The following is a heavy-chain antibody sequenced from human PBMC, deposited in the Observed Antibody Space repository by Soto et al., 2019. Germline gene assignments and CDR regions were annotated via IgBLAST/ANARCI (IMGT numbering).Heavy chain of an antibody. V-gene: IGHV4-34*01. D-gene: IGHD6-19*01. J-gene: IGHJ4*02. CDR2: INHSGST. Sequence: QVQLQQWGAGLLKPSETLSLTCAVYGGSFSGYYWSWIRQPPGKGLEWIGEINHSGSTNYNPSLKSRVTISVDTSKNQFSLKLSSVTAADMAVYYCARAALIAVAGTEYYFDYWGQGTLVTVSS. CDR1: GGSFSGYY. CDR3: ARAALIAVAGTEYYFDY.